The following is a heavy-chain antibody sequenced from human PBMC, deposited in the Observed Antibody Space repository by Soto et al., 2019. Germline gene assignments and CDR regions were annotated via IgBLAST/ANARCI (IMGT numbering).Heavy chain of an antibody. Sequence: GASVKVSCKASGYTFTSYGISWVGQAPGQGLEWMGWISAYNGNTNYAQKLQGRVTMTTDTSTSTAYMELRSLRSDETAVYYCARADYDSVLAGYFQHWGQGTLVTVSS. CDR3: ARADYDSVLAGYFQH. CDR1: GYTFTSYG. J-gene: IGHJ1*01. D-gene: IGHD3-22*01. CDR2: ISAYNGNT. V-gene: IGHV1-18*01.